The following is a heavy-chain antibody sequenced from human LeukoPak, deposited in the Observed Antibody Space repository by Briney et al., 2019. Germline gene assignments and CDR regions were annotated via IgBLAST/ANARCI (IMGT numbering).Heavy chain of an antibody. D-gene: IGHD3-3*01. V-gene: IGHV1-46*01. Sequence: ASLKVSCKASGYTFTSYYMHWVRQAPGQGLEWMGIINPSGGSTSYAQKFQGRVTMTRDMSTSTVYMELSSLRSEDTAVYYCARGDGEWLSDYWGQGTLVTVSS. CDR2: INPSGGST. CDR1: GYTFTSYY. J-gene: IGHJ4*02. CDR3: ARGDGEWLSDY.